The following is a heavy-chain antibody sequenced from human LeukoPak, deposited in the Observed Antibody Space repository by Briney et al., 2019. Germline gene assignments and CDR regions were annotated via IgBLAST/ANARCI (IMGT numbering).Heavy chain of an antibody. D-gene: IGHD2-2*01. CDR2: IIPIFGTA. V-gene: IGHV1-69*13. J-gene: IGHJ5*02. Sequence: SVKVSCKASGGTFSSYAISWVRQAPGQGLEWMGGIIPIFGTANYAQKFQGRVTITADESTSKAYMELSSLRSEDTAVYYCARGQYQLLQNWFDPWGQGTLVTVSS. CDR3: ARGQYQLLQNWFDP. CDR1: GGTFSSYA.